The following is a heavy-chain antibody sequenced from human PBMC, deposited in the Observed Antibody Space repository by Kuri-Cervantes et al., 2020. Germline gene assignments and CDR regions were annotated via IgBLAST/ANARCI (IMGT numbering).Heavy chain of an antibody. CDR1: GCTFRNYA. V-gene: IGHV3-21*01. CDR3: ARDEKRRDGQISDY. CDR2: ISSSSSSI. D-gene: IGHD5-24*01. Sequence: GGSLRLSCAASGCTFRNYAMNWVRQAPGKGLEWVSSISSSSSSIYYAASVKGRFTISSDNAKNSLFLQMNTLRADDTAVYYCARDEKRRDGQISDYWGQGTLVTVSS. J-gene: IGHJ4*02.